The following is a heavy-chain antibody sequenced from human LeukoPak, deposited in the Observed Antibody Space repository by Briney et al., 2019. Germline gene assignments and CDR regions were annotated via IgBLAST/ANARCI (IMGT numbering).Heavy chain of an antibody. J-gene: IGHJ4*02. CDR2: IKADGSEK. CDR3: AYRNNFEY. CDR1: GFSISGHW. D-gene: IGHD1-26*01. V-gene: IGHV3-7*05. Sequence: GGSLRLSCAASGFSISGHWMNSVRQPPGKGLEWVANIKADGSEKYYVDSVKGRFTISRDDAKRTVDLQMDNLRAEDTAIYYCAYRNNFEYWGQGALVTVSS.